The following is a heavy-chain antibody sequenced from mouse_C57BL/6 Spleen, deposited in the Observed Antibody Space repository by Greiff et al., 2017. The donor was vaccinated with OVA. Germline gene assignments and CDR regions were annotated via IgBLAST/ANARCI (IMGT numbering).Heavy chain of an antibody. D-gene: IGHD1-1*01. CDR1: GYSITSDY. J-gene: IGHJ1*03. Sequence: DVKLQESGPGLAKPSQTLSLTCSVTGYSITSDYWNWIRKFPGNKLEYMGYISYSGSTYYNPSLKSRISITRDTSKNQYYLQLNSVTTEDTATYYCARYRDYGSSYDWYFDVWGTGTTVTVSS. V-gene: IGHV3-8*01. CDR3: ARYRDYGSSYDWYFDV. CDR2: ISYSGST.